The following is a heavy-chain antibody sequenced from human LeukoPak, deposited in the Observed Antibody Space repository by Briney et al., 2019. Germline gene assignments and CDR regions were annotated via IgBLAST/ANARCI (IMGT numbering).Heavy chain of an antibody. J-gene: IGHJ4*02. Sequence: PGGSLRLSCAASGFTFSSYDMHWVRQGTGKGLEWVSAIGTAGGTYYVGSVKGRFTISRENAKNSLYLQMNSLTAGDTAVYYCARVRSDSSGWYHVLDWGQGTLVTVSS. CDR3: ARVRSDSSGWYHVLD. CDR2: IGTAGGT. V-gene: IGHV3-13*01. D-gene: IGHD6-19*01. CDR1: GFTFSSYD.